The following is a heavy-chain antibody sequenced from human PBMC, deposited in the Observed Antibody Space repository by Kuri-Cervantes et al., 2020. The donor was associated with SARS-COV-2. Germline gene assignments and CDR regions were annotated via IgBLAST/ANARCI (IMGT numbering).Heavy chain of an antibody. CDR2: ISSSSSYI. CDR1: GFTFDDYA. J-gene: IGHJ4*02. Sequence: GESLKISCAASGFTFDDYAMHWVRQAPGKGLEWVSSISSSSSYIYYADSVKGRFTISRDNAKNSLYLQMNSLRAEDTAVYYCARDPGYCSSTSCYVAYFDYWGQGTLVTVSS. V-gene: IGHV3-21*01. D-gene: IGHD2-2*01. CDR3: ARDPGYCSSTSCYVAYFDY.